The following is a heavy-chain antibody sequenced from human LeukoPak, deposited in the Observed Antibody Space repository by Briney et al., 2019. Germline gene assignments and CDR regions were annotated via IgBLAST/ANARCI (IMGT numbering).Heavy chain of an antibody. V-gene: IGHV3-73*01. CDR3: TRYNVGFES. Sequence: GGSLRLSCAASGFTFSGSAMHWVRQASGKGLEWVGRIRSKTNSYATSYAASVKGRFALSRDDSKNTAYLQMNSLKTGDTAVYYCTRYNVGFESWGQGTLVTVSS. CDR1: GFTFSGSA. CDR2: IRSKTNSYAT. D-gene: IGHD1-1*01. J-gene: IGHJ4*02.